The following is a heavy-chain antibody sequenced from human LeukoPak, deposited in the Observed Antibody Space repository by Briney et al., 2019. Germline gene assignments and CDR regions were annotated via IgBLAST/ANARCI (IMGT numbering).Heavy chain of an antibody. D-gene: IGHD3-9*01. CDR3: AKWGDYDVLTGYYDSDY. J-gene: IGHJ4*02. Sequence: GGSLSFYCAGSGFTFSNYALSWLRQAPGNGLKWVSAASGRDTSTYYTDSVKGRFTISRDNSKNTLYLQMNSLSAKDTAIYYCAKWGDYDVLTGYYDSDYWGQGTLVTVSS. CDR2: ASGRDTST. V-gene: IGHV3-23*01. CDR1: GFTFSNYA.